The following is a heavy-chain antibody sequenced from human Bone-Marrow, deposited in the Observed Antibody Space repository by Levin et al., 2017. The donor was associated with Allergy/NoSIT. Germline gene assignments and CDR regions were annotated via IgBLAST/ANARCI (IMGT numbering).Heavy chain of an antibody. CDR3: ARDLGYCSGGSCYSWPLGMDV. D-gene: IGHD2-15*01. CDR2: IYHSGST. CDR1: GGSISSSNW. J-gene: IGHJ6*02. V-gene: IGHV4-4*02. Sequence: PSETLSLTCAVSGGSISSSNWWSWVRQPPGKGLEWIGEIYHSGSTNYNPSLKSRVTISVDKSKNQFSLKLSSVTAADTAVYYCARDLGYCSGGSCYSWPLGMDVWGQGTTVTVSS.